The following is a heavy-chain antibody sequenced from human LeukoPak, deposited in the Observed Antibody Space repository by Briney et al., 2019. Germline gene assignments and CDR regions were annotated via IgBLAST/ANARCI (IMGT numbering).Heavy chain of an antibody. Sequence: PSETLSLTCAVYGGSFSGYYWSWIRQPPGKGLEWIGYIYYSGSTNYNPSLKSRVTISVDTSKNQFSLKLSSVTAADTAVYYCARHGLWLQYFDYWGQGTLVTVSS. D-gene: IGHD5-12*01. CDR2: IYYSGST. V-gene: IGHV4-59*08. CDR3: ARHGLWLQYFDY. J-gene: IGHJ4*02. CDR1: GGSFSGYY.